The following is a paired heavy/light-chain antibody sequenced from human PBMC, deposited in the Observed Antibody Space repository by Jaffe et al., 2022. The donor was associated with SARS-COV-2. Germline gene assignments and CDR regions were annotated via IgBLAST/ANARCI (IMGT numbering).Heavy chain of an antibody. J-gene: IGHJ4*02. CDR3: AGGFFNNYWYDLGIDY. CDR1: GFTVSSNY. Sequence: EVQLVETGGGLIQPGGSLRLSCAASGFTVSSNYMSWVRQAPGKGLEWVSLIYRGGTTFYRDSVKGRFTISRDNSKNTLYLQMSSLRAEDTALYYCAGGFFNNYWYDLGIDYWGQGTLVTVSS. V-gene: IGHV3-53*02. CDR2: IYRGGTT. D-gene: IGHD1-1*01.
Light chain of an antibody. CDR1: QSVSSN. J-gene: IGKJ2*01. V-gene: IGKV3-15*01. Sequence: EIVMTQSPATLSVSPGERATLSCRASQSVSSNLAWYQQKPGQAPRLLIYGASTRATGVPARFSGSGSGTEFTLTISSLQSEDFALYYCQQYNNWLYTFGRGTKLEIK. CDR2: GAS. CDR3: QQYNNWLYT.